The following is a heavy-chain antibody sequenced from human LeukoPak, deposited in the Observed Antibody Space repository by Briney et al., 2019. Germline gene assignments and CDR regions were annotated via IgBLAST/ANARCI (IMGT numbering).Heavy chain of an antibody. D-gene: IGHD3-10*01. Sequence: SETLSLTCTVSGGSISSYYWSWIRQPPGKGLEWIGYIYYSGSTNYNPSLKSRVTISVDTSKNQFSLKLSSVTAADTAVYYCARGNKDYYYGSGSYRFDYWGQGTLVTVPS. CDR3: ARGNKDYYYGSGSYRFDY. CDR2: IYYSGST. J-gene: IGHJ4*02. CDR1: GGSISSYY. V-gene: IGHV4-59*01.